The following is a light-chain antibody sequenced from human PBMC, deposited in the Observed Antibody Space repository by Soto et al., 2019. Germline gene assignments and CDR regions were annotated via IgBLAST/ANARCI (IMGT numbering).Light chain of an antibody. CDR1: QSVSSSY. CDR2: GAS. J-gene: IGKJ1*01. Sequence: EIVLTQPPGTLSLSPGERATLSCRASQSVSSSYLAWYQQKPGQAPRLLIYGASSRATGIPDRFSGSGSGTDFTLTISRLEPEDFAVYYGQQYGSSPRTFGQGTKVEIK. CDR3: QQYGSSPRT. V-gene: IGKV3-20*01.